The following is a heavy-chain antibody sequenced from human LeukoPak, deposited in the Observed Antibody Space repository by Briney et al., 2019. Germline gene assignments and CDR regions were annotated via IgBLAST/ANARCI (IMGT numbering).Heavy chain of an antibody. D-gene: IGHD2-15*01. V-gene: IGHV4-39*01. CDR2: IYHSGST. CDR3: ARLSEFDNTHYHYFDY. CDR1: GGSIDSRSYY. J-gene: IGHJ4*02. Sequence: SETLSLTCTVSGGSIDSRSYYWDWIRQAPGKGLEWIGTIYHSGSTEYNPYLKSRVAIYIDKSKNQLYLILHSVAAADTAVHYCARLSEFDNTHYHYFDYWGQGALVTVSS.